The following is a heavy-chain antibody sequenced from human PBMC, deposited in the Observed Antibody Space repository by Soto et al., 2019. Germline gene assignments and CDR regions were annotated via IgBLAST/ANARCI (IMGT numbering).Heavy chain of an antibody. CDR2: IWYDGSNK. Sequence: GGSLRLSCAASGFTFSSYGMHWVRQAPGKGLEWVAVIWYDGSNKYYADSVKGRFTISRDNSKNTLYLQMNSLRAEDTAVYYCARDRVPTVVTPIYYYGMDVCGQGTTVTVSS. V-gene: IGHV3-33*01. D-gene: IGHD4-17*01. CDR1: GFTFSSYG. J-gene: IGHJ6*02. CDR3: ARDRVPTVVTPIYYYGMDV.